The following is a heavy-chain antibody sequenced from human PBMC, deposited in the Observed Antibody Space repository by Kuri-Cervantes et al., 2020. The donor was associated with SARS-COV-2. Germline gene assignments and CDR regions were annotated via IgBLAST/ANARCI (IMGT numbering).Heavy chain of an antibody. V-gene: IGHV3-30*03. CDR3: ARESKGLFNYYYYGMDV. D-gene: IGHD3-10*02. Sequence: GESLKISCAASGFTFSSYGVHWVRQAPGKGLEWVAVISYDGSNKYYADSVKGRFTISRDNSKNTLYLQMNSLRAEDTAVYYCARESKGLFNYYYYGMDVWGQGTTVTVSS. CDR2: ISYDGSNK. CDR1: GFTFSSYG. J-gene: IGHJ6*02.